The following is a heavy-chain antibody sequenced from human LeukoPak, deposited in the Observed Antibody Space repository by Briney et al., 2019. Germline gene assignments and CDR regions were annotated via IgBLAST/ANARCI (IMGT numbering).Heavy chain of an antibody. D-gene: IGHD4-17*01. CDR3: ARFLNSYGDYVSGYWYFDL. V-gene: IGHV4-39*01. Sequence: SETLSLTCTVSGGSISSSSYYWGWIRQPPGKGLEWIGSIYYSGSTYYNPSLKSRVTISVDTSKNQFSLKLSSVTAADTAVYYCARFLNSYGDYVSGYWYFDLWGRGTLVTVSS. J-gene: IGHJ2*01. CDR1: GGSISSSSYY. CDR2: IYYSGST.